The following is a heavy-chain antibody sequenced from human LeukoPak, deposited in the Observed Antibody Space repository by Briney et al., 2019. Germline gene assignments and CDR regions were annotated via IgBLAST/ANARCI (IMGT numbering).Heavy chain of an antibody. V-gene: IGHV3-23*01. J-gene: IGHJ6*02. D-gene: IGHD4-17*01. Sequence: SLRLSYAATGFTFSSYDMSWVRQAPRKGLEWVSAISGSGGSTYYADSVKGRFTISRDNSKNTLYLQMNSLRAEDTAVYYCRTTVTTALAMDVWGQGTTVTVSS. CDR2: ISGSGGST. CDR3: RTTVTTALAMDV. CDR1: GFTFSSYD.